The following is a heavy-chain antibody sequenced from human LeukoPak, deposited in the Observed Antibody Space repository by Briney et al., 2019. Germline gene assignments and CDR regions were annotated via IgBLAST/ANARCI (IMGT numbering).Heavy chain of an antibody. J-gene: IGHJ6*02. CDR1: GFTFSHYG. Sequence: GGSLRLSCTASGFTFSHYGMHWVRQAPGKGLEWVALISYDGSNKFYADSVKGRFTISRDNSKDTLYLQMNSLRAEDAAVYYCAKDRWGRKVTDYYGMDVWGQGATVTVSS. CDR2: ISYDGSNK. D-gene: IGHD3-16*01. V-gene: IGHV3-30*18. CDR3: AKDRWGRKVTDYYGMDV.